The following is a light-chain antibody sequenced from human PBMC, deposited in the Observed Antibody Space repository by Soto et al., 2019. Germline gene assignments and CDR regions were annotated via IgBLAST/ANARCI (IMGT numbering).Light chain of an antibody. V-gene: IGLV1-44*01. CDR3: AAWDDSLNGYV. CDR2: NNN. Sequence: QSVLTQPPSASGTPGQRGTISFSGGSSNIGTNAVNWYQQLPGTAPNLLIDNNNQRPSGVPDRFSGSKSGTSASRAISGLQSEDEAESYCAAWDDSLNGYVFGPGTKLTVL. CDR1: SSNIGTNA. J-gene: IGLJ1*01.